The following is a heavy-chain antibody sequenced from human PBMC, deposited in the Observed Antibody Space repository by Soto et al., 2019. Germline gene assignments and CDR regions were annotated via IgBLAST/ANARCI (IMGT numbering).Heavy chain of an antibody. J-gene: IGHJ4*02. CDR1: GFTLSNYA. D-gene: IGHD2-2*01. Sequence: EVQLLESGGGLVQPGGSLRLSCAASGFTLSNYAMSWVRQAAGKGLEWVSAISTGGGTYYTDSVRGRFTISRDNSKNTMYLQMTSLRADDTAVYYCVSRRRYCSITTCPEFPDWGQGTLVTVSS. CDR3: VSRRRYCSITTCPEFPD. CDR2: ISTGGGT. V-gene: IGHV3-23*01.